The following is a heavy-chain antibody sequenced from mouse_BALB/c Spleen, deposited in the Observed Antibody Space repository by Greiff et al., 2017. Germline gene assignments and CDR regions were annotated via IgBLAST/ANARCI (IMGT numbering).Heavy chain of an antibody. J-gene: IGHJ3*01. V-gene: IGHV5-17*02. CDR3: ARYRYDSFAY. CDR1: GFTFSSFG. Sequence: DVMLVESGGGLVQPGGSRKLSCAASGFTFSSFGMHWVRQAPEKGLEWVAYISSGSSTIYYADTVKGRFTISRDNPKNTLFLQMTSLRSEDTAMYYCARYRYDSFAYWGQGTLVTVSA. D-gene: IGHD2-14*01. CDR2: ISSGSSTI.